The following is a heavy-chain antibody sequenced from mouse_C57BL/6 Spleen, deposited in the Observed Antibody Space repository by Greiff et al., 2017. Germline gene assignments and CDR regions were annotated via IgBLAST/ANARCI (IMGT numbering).Heavy chain of an antibody. V-gene: IGHV7-3*01. CDR2: IRNKANGYTT. J-gene: IGHJ2*01. CDR3: ARYRHQGSSFDY. D-gene: IGHD1-1*01. Sequence: EVHLVESGGGLVQPGGSLSLSCAASGFTFTDYYMSWVRQPPGKALEWLGFIRNKANGYTTEYSASVKGRFTISRDNSQSILYRQMNALIAEDSATYFCARYRHQGSSFDYWGQGTTRTVSS. CDR1: GFTFTDYY.